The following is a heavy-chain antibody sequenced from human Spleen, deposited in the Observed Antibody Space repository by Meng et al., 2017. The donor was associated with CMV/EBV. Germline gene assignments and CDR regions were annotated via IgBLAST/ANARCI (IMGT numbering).Heavy chain of an antibody. V-gene: IGHV3-30*04. J-gene: IGHJ6*02. CDR1: GFTFNTYT. Sequence: GGSLRLSCAASGFTFNTYTMYWVRQAPGKGLEWVTVISYDGINKYYADSVKGRFTISRDNTKNALYLQMSSLRTEDTAVYYCARGGYCSIPSCYRGGFYYGMDVWGQGTTVTVSS. D-gene: IGHD2-2*02. CDR3: ARGGYCSIPSCYRGGFYYGMDV. CDR2: ISYDGINK.